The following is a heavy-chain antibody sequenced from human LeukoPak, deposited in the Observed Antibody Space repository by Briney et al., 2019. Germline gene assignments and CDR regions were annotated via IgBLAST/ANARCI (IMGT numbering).Heavy chain of an antibody. CDR1: GGSISSYY. Sequence: LETLSLTCTVSGGSISSYYWSWIRQPPGKGLEWIGYIYYSGSTNYNPSLKSRVTISVDTSKNQFSLKLSSVTAADTAVYYCARDRGAAAGDLDYWGQGTLVTVSS. CDR3: ARDRGAAAGDLDY. CDR2: IYYSGST. D-gene: IGHD6-13*01. J-gene: IGHJ4*02. V-gene: IGHV4-59*01.